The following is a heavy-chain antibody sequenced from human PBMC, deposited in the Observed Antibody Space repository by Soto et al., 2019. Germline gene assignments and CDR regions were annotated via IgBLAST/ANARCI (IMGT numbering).Heavy chain of an antibody. V-gene: IGHV4-4*02. CDR1: GGSISSSNW. CDR3: ARVPGFDSGWYFGDQIY. J-gene: IGHJ4*02. CDR2: IYHSGST. D-gene: IGHD6-19*01. Sequence: QVQLQESGPGLVKPSGTLSLTCAVSGGSISSSNWWSWVRQPPGKGLEWIGEIYHSGSTNYNPSLKSRVTISVDKSRNQFSLKLSSVTAADTAVYYCARVPGFDSGWYFGDQIYWGQGTLVTVSS.